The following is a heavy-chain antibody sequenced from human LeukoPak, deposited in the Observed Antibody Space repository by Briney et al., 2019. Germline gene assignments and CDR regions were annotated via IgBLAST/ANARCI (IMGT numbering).Heavy chain of an antibody. J-gene: IGHJ6*02. D-gene: IGHD2-15*01. CDR2: ISWNSGSI. CDR3: AKDLGYCSGGSCYEAGMDV. CDR1: GFTFDDYA. Sequence: PGGSLRLSCAASGFTFDDYAMHWVRQAPGKGLEWVSGISWNSGSIGYADSVKGRFTISRDNAKNYLYLQMNSLRAEDTALYYCAKDLGYCSGGSCYEAGMDVWGQGTTVTVSS. V-gene: IGHV3-9*01.